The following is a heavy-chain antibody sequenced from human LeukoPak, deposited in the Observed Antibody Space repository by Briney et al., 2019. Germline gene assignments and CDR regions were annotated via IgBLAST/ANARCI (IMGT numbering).Heavy chain of an antibody. D-gene: IGHD3-3*01. CDR3: AKATDFWSGYYIY. Sequence: RGSLRLSCAASGFNFSSYSMNWVRQAPGKGLEWVSSISSSSSYIYYADSVKGRFTISRDNAKNSLYLQMNSLRAEDTAVYYCAKATDFWSGYYIYWGQGTLVTVSS. CDR1: GFNFSSYS. J-gene: IGHJ4*02. V-gene: IGHV3-21*04. CDR2: ISSSSSYI.